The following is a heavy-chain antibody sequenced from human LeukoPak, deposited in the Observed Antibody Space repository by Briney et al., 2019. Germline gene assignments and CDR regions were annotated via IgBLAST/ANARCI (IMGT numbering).Heavy chain of an antibody. CDR1: GGSFSGYY. V-gene: IGHV4-34*01. Sequence: SETLSLTCAVYGGSFSGYYWSWIRQPPGKGLEWIGEINHSGSTNYNPSLKSRVTISVDTSKNQFSLKLSSVTAADTAVYYCARVHYDILTGIRGDYFDYWGQGTLVTASS. D-gene: IGHD3-9*01. CDR3: ARVHYDILTGIRGDYFDY. J-gene: IGHJ4*02. CDR2: INHSGST.